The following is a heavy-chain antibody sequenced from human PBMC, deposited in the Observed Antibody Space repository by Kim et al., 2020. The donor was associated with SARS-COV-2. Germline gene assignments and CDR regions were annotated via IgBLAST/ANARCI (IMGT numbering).Heavy chain of an antibody. J-gene: IGHJ4*02. V-gene: IGHV4-61*07. Sequence: LKSRVTISVDTSKNQFSRKLSSVTAADTSVYYCARLHYYDSSGYFVYFDYWGQGTLVTVSS. D-gene: IGHD3-22*01. CDR3: ARLHYYDSSGYFVYFDY.